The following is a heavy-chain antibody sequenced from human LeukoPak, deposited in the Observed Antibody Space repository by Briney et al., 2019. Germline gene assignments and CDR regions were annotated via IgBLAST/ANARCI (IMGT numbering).Heavy chain of an antibody. D-gene: IGHD3-10*01. CDR3: ARGSGSGSYYRALDY. CDR2: FVGSGDST. J-gene: IGHJ4*02. Sequence: PGGSLRLSCVVSGFTFSDYAMSWVRQAPGKGLEWVSLFVGSGDSTFYADSVKGRFNISRDKSRNTLYMQMNSLRAEDTAIYYCARGSGSGSYYRALDYWGQGTLVTVSS. CDR1: GFTFSDYA. V-gene: IGHV3-23*01.